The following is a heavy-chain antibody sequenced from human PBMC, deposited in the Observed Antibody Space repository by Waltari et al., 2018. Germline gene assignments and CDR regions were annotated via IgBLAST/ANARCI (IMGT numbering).Heavy chain of an antibody. D-gene: IGHD3-3*01. CDR2: ISAYNGNT. V-gene: IGHV1-18*01. J-gene: IGHJ4*02. CDR1: GYTFTSYG. Sequence: QVQLVQSGAEVKKPGASVKVSCKASGYTFTSYGISWVRQAPGQGLEWMGWISAYNGNTNYAQKLQGRVTMTTDTSTSTAYMELRSLRSDDTAVYYCARRALRFLEWLSPEIDYWGLGTLVTVSS. CDR3: ARRALRFLEWLSPEIDY.